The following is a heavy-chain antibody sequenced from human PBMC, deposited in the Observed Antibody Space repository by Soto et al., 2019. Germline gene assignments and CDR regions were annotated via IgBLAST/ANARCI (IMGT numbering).Heavy chain of an antibody. Sequence: GASVKVSCKASGYTFTSYGISWVRQAPGQGLEWMGWISAYNGNTNYAQKLQGRVTMTTDTSTSTAYMELRSLRSDDTAVYYCARDLGRYYYDSSGYYSYFDYWGQGTLVTVSS. CDR3: ARDLGRYYYDSSGYYSYFDY. CDR2: ISAYNGNT. CDR1: GYTFTSYG. D-gene: IGHD3-22*01. J-gene: IGHJ4*02. V-gene: IGHV1-18*01.